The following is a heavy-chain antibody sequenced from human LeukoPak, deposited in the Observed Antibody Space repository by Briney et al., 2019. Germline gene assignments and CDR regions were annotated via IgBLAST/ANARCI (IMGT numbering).Heavy chain of an antibody. CDR2: IYSGGST. Sequence: GGSLRLSCAASGFTFSSSAMSWVRQAPGKGLEWVSVIYSGGSTYYADSVKGRFTISRDNSKNTLYLQMNSLRAEDTAVYYCARDNYGPFDYWGQGTLVTVSS. D-gene: IGHD3-16*01. CDR3: ARDNYGPFDY. CDR1: GFTFSSSA. V-gene: IGHV3-66*01. J-gene: IGHJ4*02.